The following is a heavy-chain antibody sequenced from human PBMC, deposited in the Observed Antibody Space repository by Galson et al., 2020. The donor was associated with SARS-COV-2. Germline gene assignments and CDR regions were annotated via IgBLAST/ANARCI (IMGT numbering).Heavy chain of an antibody. CDR2: ISAYNGNT. J-gene: IGHJ4*02. CDR3: ARVRHDYGDYFDY. Sequence: ASVKVSCKASGYTFSSYGITWVRQAPGQGLEWMGWISAYNGNTNYAQKVQGRVTMTTDASTTTAYMEMRSLRSDDTAVYYCARVRHDYGDYFDYWGQGTLVTVSS. CDR1: GYTFSSYG. V-gene: IGHV1-18*01. D-gene: IGHD4-17*01.